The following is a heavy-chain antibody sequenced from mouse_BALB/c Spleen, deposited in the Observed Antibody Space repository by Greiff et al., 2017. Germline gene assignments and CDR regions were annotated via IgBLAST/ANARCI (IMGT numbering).Heavy chain of an antibody. CDR2: IWAGGST. J-gene: IGHJ3*01. CDR1: GFSLTSYG. D-gene: IGHD2-4*01. V-gene: IGHV2-9*02. CDR3: ARRDYEGAWFAY. Sequence: VQLQQSGPGLVAPSQSLSITCTVSGFSLTSYGVHWVRQPPGKGLEWLGVIWAGGSTNYNSALMSRLSISKDNSKSQVFLKMNSLQTDDTAMYYCARRDYEGAWFAYWGQGTLVTVSA.